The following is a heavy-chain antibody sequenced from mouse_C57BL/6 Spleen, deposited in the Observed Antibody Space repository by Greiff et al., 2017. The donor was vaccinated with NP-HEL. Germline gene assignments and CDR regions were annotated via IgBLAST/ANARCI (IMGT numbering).Heavy chain of an antibody. D-gene: IGHD1-1*01. V-gene: IGHV1-53*01. CDR3: ARDYYGSSYRRFAY. CDR1: GYTFTSYW. CDR2: INPSNGGT. J-gene: IGHJ3*01. Sequence: QVQLKQSGTELVKPGASVKLSCKASGYTFTSYWMHWVKQRPGQGLEWIGNINPSNGGTNYNEKFKSKATLTVDKSSSTAYMQLSSLTSEDSAVYYCARDYYGSSYRRFAYWGQGTLVTVSA.